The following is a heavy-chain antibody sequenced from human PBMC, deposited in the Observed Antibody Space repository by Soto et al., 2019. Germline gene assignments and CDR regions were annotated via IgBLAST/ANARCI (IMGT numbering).Heavy chain of an antibody. V-gene: IGHV3-74*01. CDR3: ATDSSLVPHGDLDYMDV. CDR2: INAAGSDA. CDR1: GFSFSTSW. D-gene: IGHD3-3*02. J-gene: IGHJ6*03. Sequence: PGGSLRLSCAASGFSFSTSWMHWVRQVPGKGPLWVSRINAAGSDASYADSVRGRFTVSRDNAKNTMYLQMNGLSVDDTAIYYCATDSSLVPHGDLDYMDVWGKGTTLTVSS.